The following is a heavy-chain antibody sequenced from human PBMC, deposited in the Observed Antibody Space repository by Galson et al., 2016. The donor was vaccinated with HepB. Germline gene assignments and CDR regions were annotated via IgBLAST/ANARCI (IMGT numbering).Heavy chain of an antibody. Sequence: SLRLSCATSGFTLRSYAISRVRQAPGKGLEWVSGISGSGASTYYAESVKGRFTISRDNSKNTVHLQMNNLRAEDTALYYCAKGLSSGLRDPFDIWGQGTMISVSS. CDR3: AKGLSSGLRDPFDI. D-gene: IGHD3-22*01. J-gene: IGHJ3*02. CDR1: GFTLRSYA. CDR2: ISGSGAST. V-gene: IGHV3-23*01.